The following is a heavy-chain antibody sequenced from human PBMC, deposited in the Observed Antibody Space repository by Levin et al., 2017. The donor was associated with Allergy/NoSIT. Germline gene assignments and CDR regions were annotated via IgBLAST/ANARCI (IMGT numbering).Heavy chain of an antibody. CDR1: GFSLSTSGVG. CDR3: AHLNRPYCSSTSCYIGGYNWFDP. J-gene: IGHJ5*02. V-gene: IGHV2-5*02. CDR2: IYWDDDK. D-gene: IGHD2-2*02. Sequence: SGPTLVKPTQTLTLTCTFSGFSLSTSGVGVGWIRQPPGKALEWLALIYWDDDKRYSPSLKSRLTITKDTSKNQVVLTMTNMDPVDTATYYCAHLNRPYCSSTSCYIGGYNWFDPWGQGTLVTVSS.